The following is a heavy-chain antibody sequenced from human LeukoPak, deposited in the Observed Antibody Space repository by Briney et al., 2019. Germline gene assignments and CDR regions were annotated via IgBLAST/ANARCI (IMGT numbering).Heavy chain of an antibody. D-gene: IGHD3-10*01. CDR3: AKREFDTNYYGRDV. CDR2: ISAYNGNT. Sequence: GASVKVSCKASGYTFTSYGISWVRQAPGQGLEWMGWISAYNGNTNYAQKLQGRVTMTTDTSTSTAYMELRSLRSDDTAVYYCAKREFDTNYYGRDVWGQGPTVTFSS. J-gene: IGHJ6*02. V-gene: IGHV1-18*01. CDR1: GYTFTSYG.